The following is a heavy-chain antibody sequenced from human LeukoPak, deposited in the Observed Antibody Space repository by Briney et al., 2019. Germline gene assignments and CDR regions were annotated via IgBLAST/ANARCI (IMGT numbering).Heavy chain of an antibody. D-gene: IGHD3-9*01. CDR3: AREKSVTGSPYYFDY. Sequence: PSETLSLTCTVSGGSMSYIFWNWVRQPAGKGLEWIGRIYTNENTNYNPSLKSRVTMSADTSNNQFSLKLKSVTAADTAMYYCAREKSVTGSPYYFDYWGQGILVTVSS. V-gene: IGHV4-4*07. CDR1: GGSMSYIF. CDR2: IYTNENT. J-gene: IGHJ4*02.